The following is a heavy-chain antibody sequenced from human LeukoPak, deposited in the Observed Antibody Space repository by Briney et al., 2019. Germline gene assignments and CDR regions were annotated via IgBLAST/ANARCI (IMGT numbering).Heavy chain of an antibody. CDR2: ISAYNGNT. CDR3: ARDLMSVLRYFDWLYDSNWFDP. Sequence: GASVKVSCKASGYTFTSYGISWVRQAPGQGLEWMGWISAYNGNTNYAQKLQGRVTMTTDTSTSTAYMELRSLRSDDTAVYYCARDLMSVLRYFDWLYDSNWFDPWGQGTLSPSPQ. J-gene: IGHJ5*02. CDR1: GYTFTSYG. V-gene: IGHV1-18*01. D-gene: IGHD3-9*01.